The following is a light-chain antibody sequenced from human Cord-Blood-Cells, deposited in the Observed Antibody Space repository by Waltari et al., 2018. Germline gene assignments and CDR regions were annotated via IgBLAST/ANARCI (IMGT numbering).Light chain of an antibody. Sequence: QSALTQPASVSGSPGQSITISCTGTSSDVGCYNYVSWYQQHPGKAPKLMIYDVSNRPSGVSNRFSGSKSGNTASLNISGLQAEDEADYYCSSYTSSSTWVFGGGTKLTVL. CDR2: DVS. CDR3: SSYTSSSTWV. CDR1: SSDVGCYNY. V-gene: IGLV2-14*01. J-gene: IGLJ3*02.